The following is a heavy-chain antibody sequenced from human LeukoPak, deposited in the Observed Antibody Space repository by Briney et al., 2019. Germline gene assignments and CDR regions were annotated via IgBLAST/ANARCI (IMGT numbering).Heavy chain of an antibody. J-gene: IGHJ5*02. V-gene: IGHV4-31*03. CDR3: AREAPTYYDFWSGHNWFDP. CDR2: IYYSGST. D-gene: IGHD3-3*01. Sequence: PSQTLSLTCTVSGGSISSGGYYWSWIRQHPGKGLEWIGYIYYSGSTYYNPSLKSRVTISVDTSKNQFSLKLSSVTAADTAVYYCAREAPTYYDFWSGHNWFDPRGQGTLVTVSS. CDR1: GGSISSGGYY.